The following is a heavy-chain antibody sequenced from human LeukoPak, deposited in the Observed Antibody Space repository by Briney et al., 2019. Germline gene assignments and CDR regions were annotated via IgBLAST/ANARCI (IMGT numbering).Heavy chain of an antibody. Sequence: ASVTVSCKASGYTFTIYYMHWVRQAPGQGLEWMGIINPSGGSTGYAQKFQGRVTMTRDTSTSTVYMELSSLRSEDTAVYYCARGASLVAAARGAFDIWGQGTMVTVSS. CDR2: INPSGGST. V-gene: IGHV1-46*01. D-gene: IGHD2-15*01. CDR1: GYTFTIYY. CDR3: ARGASLVAAARGAFDI. J-gene: IGHJ3*02.